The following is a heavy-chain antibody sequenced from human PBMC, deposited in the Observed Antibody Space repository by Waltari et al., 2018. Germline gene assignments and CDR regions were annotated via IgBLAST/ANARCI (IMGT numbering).Heavy chain of an antibody. CDR2: ITPGFAST. Sequence: QAQLVQSGAEVKKPGSSVKVSCKASGGTFSSYSISWLRQAPGQGLEWMGRITPGFASTNYAQKFLGRVTMTTDESTTTAYMELNSLTSDDTAVYYCARDRGKYAMDVWGQGTAVTVSS. D-gene: IGHD3-16*01. V-gene: IGHV1-69*05. CDR1: GGTFSSYS. CDR3: ARDRGKYAMDV. J-gene: IGHJ6*02.